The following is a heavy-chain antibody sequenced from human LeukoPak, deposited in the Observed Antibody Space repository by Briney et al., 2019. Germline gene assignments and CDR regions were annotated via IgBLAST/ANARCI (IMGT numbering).Heavy chain of an antibody. V-gene: IGHV4-59*01. CDR3: ARADYGDYVGLNWFDP. Sequence: PSETLSLTCTVSGGSISSYYWSWIRQPPGKGLEWIGYIYYSGSTNYNPSLKSRVTISVDTSKNQFSLKLSSVTAADTAVYYCARADYGDYVGLNWFDPWGQGTLVTVSS. D-gene: IGHD4-17*01. CDR1: GGSISSYY. CDR2: IYYSGST. J-gene: IGHJ5*02.